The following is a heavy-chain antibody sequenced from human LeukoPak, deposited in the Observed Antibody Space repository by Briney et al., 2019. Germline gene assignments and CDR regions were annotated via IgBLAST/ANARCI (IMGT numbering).Heavy chain of an antibody. D-gene: IGHD1-26*01. J-gene: IGHJ4*02. CDR1: GFTFSSYA. CDR3: ATDLIVGATTSDY. CDR2: ISYDGSNK. V-gene: IGHV3-30*01. Sequence: PGGSLRLSCAASGFTFSSYAMHWVRQAPGKGLEWVAVISYDGSNKYYADSVKGRFTISRDNSKNTLYLQMNSLRAEDTAVYYCATDLIVGATTSDYWGQGTLVTVSS.